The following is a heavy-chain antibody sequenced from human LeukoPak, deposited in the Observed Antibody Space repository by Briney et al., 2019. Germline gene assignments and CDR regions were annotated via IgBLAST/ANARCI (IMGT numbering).Heavy chain of an antibody. J-gene: IGHJ4*02. CDR2: ISSSSSYI. CDR3: ARGLSGRTRSDVFDY. CDR1: GFTFSSYS. D-gene: IGHD5-12*01. V-gene: IGHV3-21*04. Sequence: GGSLRLSCEASGFTFSSYSMNWVRQAPGKGLEWVSSISSSSSYIYYADSVKGRFTISRDNAKNSLYLQMNSLRAEDTAVYYCARGLSGRTRSDVFDYWGQGTLVTVSS.